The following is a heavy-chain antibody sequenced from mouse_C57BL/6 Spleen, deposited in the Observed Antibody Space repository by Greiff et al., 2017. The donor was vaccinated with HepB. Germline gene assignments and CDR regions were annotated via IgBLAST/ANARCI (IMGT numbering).Heavy chain of an antibody. CDR1: GYTFTDYY. J-gene: IGHJ4*01. V-gene: IGHV1-76*01. Sequence: VKLVESGAELVRPGASVKLSCKASGYTFTDYYINWVKQRPGQGLEWIARIYPGSGNTYYIEKFKGKATLTAEKSSSTAYMQLSSLTSEDSAVYFCARDGTDYYAMGYWGQGTSVTVSS. CDR3: ARDGTDYYAMGY. D-gene: IGHD4-1*01. CDR2: IYPGSGNT.